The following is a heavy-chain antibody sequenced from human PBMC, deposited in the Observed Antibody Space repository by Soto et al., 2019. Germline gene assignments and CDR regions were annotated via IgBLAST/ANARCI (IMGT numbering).Heavy chain of an antibody. CDR3: ARVRYIAAAGTYYFDY. CDR2: IYYSGST. J-gene: IGHJ4*02. V-gene: IGHV4-39*01. CDR1: GGSISSSSYY. D-gene: IGHD6-13*01. Sequence: SETLSLTCTVSGGSISSSSYYWGWIRQPPGKGLEWIGSIYYSGSTYYNPSLKSRVTISVDTSKNQFSLKLSSVTAADTAVYYCARVRYIAAAGTYYFDYWGQGTLVTVS.